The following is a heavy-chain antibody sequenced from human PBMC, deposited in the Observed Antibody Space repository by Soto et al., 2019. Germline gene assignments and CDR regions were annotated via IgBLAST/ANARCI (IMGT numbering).Heavy chain of an antibody. D-gene: IGHD2-15*01. Sequence: QVQLVQSGAEVRKPGASVKVSCKASGYTFTTYGISWVRQAPGQGLEWMGWISGYNGHTKYAQKFQGRVTMTTDTSTSTVYMDLRSLRSDDTGVYYCARWWEMPYYGYGLDVWGQGTTITVSS. CDR2: ISGYNGHT. CDR3: ARWWEMPYYGYGLDV. CDR1: GYTFTTYG. J-gene: IGHJ6*02. V-gene: IGHV1-18*01.